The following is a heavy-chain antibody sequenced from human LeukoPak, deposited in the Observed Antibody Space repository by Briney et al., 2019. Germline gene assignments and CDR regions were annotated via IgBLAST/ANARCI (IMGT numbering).Heavy chain of an antibody. CDR2: INHGGST. V-gene: IGHV4-39*07. CDR1: GGSISSSTYY. J-gene: IGHJ4*02. D-gene: IGHD5-12*01. Sequence: SETLSLTCTVSGGSISSSTYYWGWIRQPPGKGLEWIGEINHGGSTNYNPSLKSRVTISVDTSKNQLSLKLSSVTAADTAVYYCARGVATTNLWGQGTLVTVSS. CDR3: ARGVATTNL.